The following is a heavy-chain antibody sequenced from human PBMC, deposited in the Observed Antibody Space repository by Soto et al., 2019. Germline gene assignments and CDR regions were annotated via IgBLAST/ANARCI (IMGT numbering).Heavy chain of an antibody. D-gene: IGHD2-21*02. J-gene: IGHJ3*02. V-gene: IGHV3-23*01. CDR2: ISGSGGST. Sequence: GGSLRLSCAASGFTFSSYAMSWVRQAPGKGLEWVSAISGSGGSTYYADSGKGRFTISRDNSKNTLYLQMNSLRAEDTAVYYCAKAKRECGGDCYRDAFDIWGQGTMVTVSS. CDR3: AKAKRECGGDCYRDAFDI. CDR1: GFTFSSYA.